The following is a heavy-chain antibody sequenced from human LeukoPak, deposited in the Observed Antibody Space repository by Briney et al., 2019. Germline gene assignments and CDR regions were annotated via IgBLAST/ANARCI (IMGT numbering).Heavy chain of an antibody. CDR3: AKVGRTYGSGTYSNFDY. V-gene: IGHV3-30*04. D-gene: IGHD3-10*01. Sequence: GGSLRLSCAASGFTFSSYEMNWVRQAPGKGLEWVSVISSDGSNKYYADSMKGRFTISRDNSKNTLYLQMNSLRAEDTAVYYCAKVGRTYGSGTYSNFDYWGQGTLVTVSS. CDR1: GFTFSSYE. CDR2: ISSDGSNK. J-gene: IGHJ4*02.